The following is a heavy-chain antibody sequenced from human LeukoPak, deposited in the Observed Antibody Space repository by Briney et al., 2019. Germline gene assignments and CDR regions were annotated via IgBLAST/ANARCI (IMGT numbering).Heavy chain of an antibody. J-gene: IGHJ6*03. CDR1: GGSISSSSYY. V-gene: IGHV4-39*07. CDR3: ARVGQLWSQNFYYYYMDV. Sequence: SETLSLTCTVSGGSISSSSYYWGWIRQPPGKGLEWIGSIHYSGSTNYNPSLKSRVTISVDKSKNQFSLKLSSVTAADTAVYYCARVGQLWSQNFYYYYMDVWGKGTTVTVSS. D-gene: IGHD5-18*01. CDR2: IHYSGST.